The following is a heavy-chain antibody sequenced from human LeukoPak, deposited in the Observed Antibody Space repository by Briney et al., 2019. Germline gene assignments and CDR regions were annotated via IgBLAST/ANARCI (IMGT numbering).Heavy chain of an antibody. CDR3: ARNWGGREMATIEDY. D-gene: IGHD5-24*01. V-gene: IGHV1-18*01. J-gene: IGHJ4*02. Sequence: GASVKVSCKASGYTFTSYGISWVRQAPGQGLEWMGWISAYNGNTNYAQKLQGRVTMTTDTSTSTAYMELRSLRSDDTAVYYCARNWGGREMATIEDYWGQGTLVTVSS. CDR1: GYTFTSYG. CDR2: ISAYNGNT.